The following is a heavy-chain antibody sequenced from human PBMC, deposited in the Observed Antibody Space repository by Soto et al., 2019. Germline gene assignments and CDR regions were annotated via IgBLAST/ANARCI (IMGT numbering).Heavy chain of an antibody. Sequence: GASVKVSCKVSGYTLTELSMHWVRQAPGKGLEWMGGFDPEDGETIYAQKFQGRVTMTEDTSTDTAYMELSRLRSDDTAVYYCTVKRGYENSGDYHYGMDVWGQGTTVTVSS. V-gene: IGHV1-24*01. CDR1: GYTLTELS. CDR3: TVKRGYENSGDYHYGMDV. D-gene: IGHD5-12*01. CDR2: FDPEDGET. J-gene: IGHJ6*01.